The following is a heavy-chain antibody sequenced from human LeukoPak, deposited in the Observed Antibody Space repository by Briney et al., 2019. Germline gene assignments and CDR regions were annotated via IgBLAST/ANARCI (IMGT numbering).Heavy chain of an antibody. CDR3: ARHLRYQLPEDS. J-gene: IGHJ4*02. D-gene: IGHD2-2*01. Sequence: SETLSLTCTVSGGSISSSTYYWGWIRQPPGKGLEWIGSIQNSGSTYYNPSLKSRVTISLDTSKNQFSLKLSSVTAADTAVYYCARHLRYQLPEDSWGQGALATVSS. CDR1: GGSISSSTYY. CDR2: IQNSGST. V-gene: IGHV4-39*01.